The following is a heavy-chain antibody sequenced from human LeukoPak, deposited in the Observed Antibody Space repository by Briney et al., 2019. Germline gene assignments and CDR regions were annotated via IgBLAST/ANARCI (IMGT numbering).Heavy chain of an antibody. Sequence: SQTLSLTCTVSGASISSGDYHWNWIRQPPGKGLEWIGFIHDSGSTYYNPSLKSRVSISRDMSKNQLSLMLSSVTAADTAVYYCARGFGAGNYYYGWFDPWGQGTLVSVSS. D-gene: IGHD3-10*01. J-gene: IGHJ5*02. V-gene: IGHV4-30-4*01. CDR2: IHDSGST. CDR1: GASISSGDYH. CDR3: ARGFGAGNYYYGWFDP.